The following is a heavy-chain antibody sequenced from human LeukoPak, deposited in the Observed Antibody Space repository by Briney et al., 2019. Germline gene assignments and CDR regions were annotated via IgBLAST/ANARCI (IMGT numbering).Heavy chain of an antibody. J-gene: IGHJ6*03. CDR2: IYSDRSA. CDR3: AVNPNHNYVYYMDV. Sequence: PGGYLRLSCAASGFTVSSNYMSWVRQAPGKGLEWVSVIYSDRSAYYADSVKGRVTIARDNSKNTLYLQMNSLRPEDTAVYYCAVNPNHNYVYYMDVWGNGTTVTVSS. CDR1: GFTVSSNY. V-gene: IGHV3-66*02.